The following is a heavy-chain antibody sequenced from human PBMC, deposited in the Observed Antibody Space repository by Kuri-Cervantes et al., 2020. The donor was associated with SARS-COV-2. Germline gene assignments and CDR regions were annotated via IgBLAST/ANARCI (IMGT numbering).Heavy chain of an antibody. CDR3: ARGWYPVGATILYYFDY. CDR1: GGPFSGYY. V-gene: IGHV4-34*01. D-gene: IGHD1-26*01. Sequence: ESLKISCAVYGGPFSGYYWSWIRQPPGKGLEWIGEINHSGSTNYNPSLKSRVTISVDTSKNQFSLKLSSVTAADTAVYYCARGWYPVGATILYYFDYWGQGTLVTVSS. CDR2: INHSGST. J-gene: IGHJ4*02.